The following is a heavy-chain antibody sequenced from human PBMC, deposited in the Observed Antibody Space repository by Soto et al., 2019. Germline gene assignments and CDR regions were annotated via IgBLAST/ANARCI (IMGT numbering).Heavy chain of an antibody. V-gene: IGHV1-18*01. Sequence: GASVKVSCKSSGYTFTSYCISWVRQAPGQGLEWMGWISAYNGNTNYAQKLQGRVTMTTDTSTSTAYMELRSLRSDDTAVYYCARDEVLRYFDWFEYYYYYMDVWGKGTTVTVSS. CDR1: GYTFTSYC. D-gene: IGHD3-9*01. J-gene: IGHJ6*03. CDR2: ISAYNGNT. CDR3: ARDEVLRYFDWFEYYYYYMDV.